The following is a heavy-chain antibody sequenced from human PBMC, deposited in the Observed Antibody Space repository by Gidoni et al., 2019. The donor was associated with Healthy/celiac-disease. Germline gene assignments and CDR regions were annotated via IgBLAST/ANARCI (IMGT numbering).Heavy chain of an antibody. CDR1: GYTFTGYY. CDR3: ARGYYDSSGYYYSWFDP. D-gene: IGHD3-22*01. CDR2: INPNSGGT. Sequence: QVQLVQSGAEVKKPGASVKVSCKASGYTFTGYYMHWVRQAPGQGLEWMGWINPNSGGTNYAQKFQGRVTMTRDTSISTAYMELSRLRSDDTAVYYCARGYYDSSGYYYSWFDPWGQGTLVTVSS. J-gene: IGHJ5*02. V-gene: IGHV1-2*02.